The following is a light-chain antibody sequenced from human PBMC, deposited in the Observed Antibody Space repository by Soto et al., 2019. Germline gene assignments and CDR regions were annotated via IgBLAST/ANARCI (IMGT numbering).Light chain of an antibody. Sequence: EIVLTQSPATLSLSPGERATLSCRASQSVSSYLAWYQQKPGQAPRLLIYDASNRATGIPARFSGSGSGTDFTLTISSLEPEDFAVYYCQQRSNWPGTFGPGTKVDI. CDR3: QQRSNWPGT. V-gene: IGKV3-11*01. CDR2: DAS. CDR1: QSVSSY. J-gene: IGKJ3*01.